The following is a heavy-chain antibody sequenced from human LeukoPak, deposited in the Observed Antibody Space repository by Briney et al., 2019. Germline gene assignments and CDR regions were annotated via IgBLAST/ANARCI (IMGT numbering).Heavy chain of an antibody. J-gene: IGHJ4*02. CDR1: GFTFSSYW. D-gene: IGHD3-9*01. Sequence: GGSLRLSCAASGFTFSSYWMHWVRQAPGKGLVWVSRINSDGSSTSYADSVKGRFTISRDNAKNTLYLQMNSLRAEDTAVYYCARGLGYCSSTSCLYYDILTGYPPDYWGQGTLVTVSS. CDR3: ARGLGYCSSTSCLYYDILTGYPPDY. CDR2: INSDGSST. V-gene: IGHV3-74*01.